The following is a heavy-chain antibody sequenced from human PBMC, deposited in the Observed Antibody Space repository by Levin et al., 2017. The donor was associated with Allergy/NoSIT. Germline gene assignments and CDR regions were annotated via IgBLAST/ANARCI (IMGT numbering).Heavy chain of an antibody. Sequence: KAGGSLRLSCEASGFTFRSYTMNWVREAPGKGLEWVASISSSGSYIFYADSVKGRFTISRDNAKDSLFLQMNSLRPEDTAVYYCARILIPRREYKYFGMDVWGQGTTVTVSS. V-gene: IGHV3-21*01. CDR3: ARILIPRREYKYFGMDV. D-gene: IGHD2/OR15-2a*01. CDR1: GFTFRSYT. CDR2: ISSSGSYI. J-gene: IGHJ6*02.